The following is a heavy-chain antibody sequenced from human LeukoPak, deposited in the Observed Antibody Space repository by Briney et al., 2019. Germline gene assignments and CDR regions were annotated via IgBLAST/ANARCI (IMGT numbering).Heavy chain of an antibody. CDR1: GFTFSSYS. D-gene: IGHD3/OR15-3a*01. J-gene: IGHJ4*02. V-gene: IGHV3-21*01. CDR2: IGYSSSYI. Sequence: GGSLRLSCAASGFTFSSYSMNWVRQAPGKGLEWVSSIGYSSSYIYYADSVKGRFTISRDNAKNSLFLQMNSLRAEDTAVYYCARGGFGLSHFDYWGQGTLVTVSS. CDR3: ARGGFGLSHFDY.